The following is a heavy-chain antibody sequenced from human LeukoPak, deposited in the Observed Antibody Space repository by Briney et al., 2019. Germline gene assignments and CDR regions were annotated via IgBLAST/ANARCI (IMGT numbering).Heavy chain of an antibody. V-gene: IGHV3-11*04. J-gene: IGHJ4*02. CDR3: ARDPIYGSGSYEGDY. CDR2: ISSSGSTI. D-gene: IGHD3-10*01. Sequence: GGSLRLSCAASGFTFSDYYMSWLRQAPGKGLEWVSYISSSGSTIYYADSVKGRFTISRDNAKNSLYLQMNSLRAEDTAVYYCARDPIYGSGSYEGDYWGQGTLVTVSS. CDR1: GFTFSDYY.